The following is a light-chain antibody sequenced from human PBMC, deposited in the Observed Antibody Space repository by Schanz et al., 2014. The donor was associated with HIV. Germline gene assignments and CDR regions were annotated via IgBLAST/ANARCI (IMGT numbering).Light chain of an antibody. Sequence: QSVLTQPPSASGSPGQSVTISCTGTNSDVGGYNYVSWYRQHPGKAPKLMIYEVTKRPSGVSNRFSGSKSGNTASLTVSGLQAEDEADYYCTSYTSSTWVFGGGTKLTVL. V-gene: IGLV2-8*01. CDR2: EVT. CDR1: NSDVGGYNY. J-gene: IGLJ3*02. CDR3: TSYTSSTWV.